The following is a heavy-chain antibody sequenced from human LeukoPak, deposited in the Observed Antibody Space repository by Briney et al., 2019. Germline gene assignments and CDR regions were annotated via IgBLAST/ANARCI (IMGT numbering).Heavy chain of an antibody. D-gene: IGHD6-19*01. CDR3: ARDSDAVAGN. Sequence: PSETLSLTCTVSGGSISSSSYYWGWIRQPPGKGLEWIGSIYYSGSTYYNPSLKSRVTISVDTSKNQFSLKLSSVTAADTAVYYCARDSDAVAGNWGQGTLVTVSS. J-gene: IGHJ4*02. CDR1: GGSISSSSYY. V-gene: IGHV4-39*07. CDR2: IYYSGST.